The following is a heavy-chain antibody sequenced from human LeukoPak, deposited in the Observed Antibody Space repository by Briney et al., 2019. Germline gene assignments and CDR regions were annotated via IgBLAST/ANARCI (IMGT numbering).Heavy chain of an antibody. J-gene: IGHJ6*02. D-gene: IGHD3-9*01. V-gene: IGHV4-59*08. CDR3: ARLAIFPYRYGMDV. CDR1: GGSISSYY. Sequence: SETLSLTCTVSGGSISSYYWSWIRQPPGKGLEWIGYIYYSGSTNYNPSLKSRVTISVDTSKNQFSLKLSSVTAADTAVYYCARLAIFPYRYGMDVWGQGTTVTVSS. CDR2: IYYSGST.